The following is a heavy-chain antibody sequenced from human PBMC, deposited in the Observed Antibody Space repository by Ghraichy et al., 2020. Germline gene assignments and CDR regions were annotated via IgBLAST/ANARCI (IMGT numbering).Heavy chain of an antibody. V-gene: IGHV3-23*01. D-gene: IGHD2-2*01. CDR3: AKGGYCSSTSCERGIGY. Sequence: GGFLRLSCAASGFTFSSYAMSWVRQAPGKGLEWVSAISGSGGSTYYADSVKGRFTISRDNSKNTLYLQMNSLRAEDTAVYYCAKGGYCSSTSCERGIGYWGQGTLVTVSS. CDR1: GFTFSSYA. J-gene: IGHJ4*02. CDR2: ISGSGGST.